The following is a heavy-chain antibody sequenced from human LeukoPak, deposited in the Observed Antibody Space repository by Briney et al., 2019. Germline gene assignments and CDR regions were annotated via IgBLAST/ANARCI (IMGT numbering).Heavy chain of an antibody. CDR3: ARDSSSWGAYYYYYYMDV. D-gene: IGHD6-6*01. CDR2: INHSGST. V-gene: IGHV4-34*01. J-gene: IGHJ6*03. Sequence: SETLSLTCAVYGGSFSGYYWSWIRQPPGKGLEWSGEINHSGSTNYNPSLKSRVTISVDTSKNQFSLKLSSVTAADTAVYYCARDSSSWGAYYYYYYMDVWGKGTTVTVSS. CDR1: GGSFSGYY.